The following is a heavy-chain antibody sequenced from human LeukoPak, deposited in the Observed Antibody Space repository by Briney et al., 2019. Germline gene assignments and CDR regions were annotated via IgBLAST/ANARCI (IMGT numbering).Heavy chain of an antibody. CDR2: ISAYNGNT. V-gene: IGHV1-18*01. CDR3: ARDLQDIVVVVAATNWFDP. D-gene: IGHD2-15*01. Sequence: ASVKVSCKASGYTFTSYGISWVRRAPGQGLEWMGWISAYNGNTNYAQKLQGRVTMTTDTSTSTAYMELRSLRSDDTAVYYCARDLQDIVVVVAATNWFDPWGQGTLVTVSS. J-gene: IGHJ5*02. CDR1: GYTFTSYG.